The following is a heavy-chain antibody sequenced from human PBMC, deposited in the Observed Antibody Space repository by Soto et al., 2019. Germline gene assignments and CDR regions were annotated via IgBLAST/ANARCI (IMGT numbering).Heavy chain of an antibody. Sequence: GGSLSLSCAASGFTFSSYSMNWVRHAPGKGLEWVSSISSSSSYIYYADSVKGRFTISRDNAKNSLYLQMNSLRAEDTAVYYCAREGTTRITIFGVVSILENDGMDVWGQGTRVTVSS. CDR1: GFTFSSYS. CDR3: AREGTTRITIFGVVSILENDGMDV. V-gene: IGHV3-21*01. J-gene: IGHJ6*02. D-gene: IGHD3-3*01. CDR2: ISSSSSYI.